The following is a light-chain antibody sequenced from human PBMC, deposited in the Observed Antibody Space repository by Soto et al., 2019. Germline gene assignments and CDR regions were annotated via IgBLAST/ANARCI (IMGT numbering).Light chain of an antibody. CDR2: GAS. CDR1: QSVSRN. V-gene: IGKV3-15*01. CDR3: QQYNNWPWT. Sequence: EIVITQYPATLSVSPGERVTLSCGASQSVSRNLAWYQQKPGQAPRLLIYGASTRATGIPARFSGSGSGTEFTLTISSLQSEDFAVYYCQQYNNWPWTFGQGTKVEIK. J-gene: IGKJ1*01.